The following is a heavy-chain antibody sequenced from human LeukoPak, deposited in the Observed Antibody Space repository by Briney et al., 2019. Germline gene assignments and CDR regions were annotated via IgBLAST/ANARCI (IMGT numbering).Heavy chain of an antibody. J-gene: IGHJ5*02. Sequence: SETLSLTCTASGGSISSGDYCWSWIRQPPGKGLEWIGYIYYSGSTYYNPSLKSRTTISGDTSKNQFSLKLSSLTAADTAVYYCAREGRTDWFDPWGQGTLVTVSS. CDR2: IYYSGST. CDR1: GGSISSGDYC. CDR3: AREGRTDWFDP. V-gene: IGHV4-30-4*01. D-gene: IGHD2-15*01.